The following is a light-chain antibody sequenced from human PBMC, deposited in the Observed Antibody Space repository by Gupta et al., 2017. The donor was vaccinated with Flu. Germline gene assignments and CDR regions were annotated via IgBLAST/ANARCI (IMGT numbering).Light chain of an antibody. V-gene: IGKV3-11*01. J-gene: IGKJ2*01. CDR1: QSISRY. CDR2: FAS. Sequence: EIVLTQYPATLSLSPGESATLSCRASQSISRYLAWYQQRPGQSPRLLIYFASKRATGIPARFSGSGSGTDFTLTISGLEPEDSALYFCQQRTTSFTFGQGTRLE. CDR3: QQRTTSFT.